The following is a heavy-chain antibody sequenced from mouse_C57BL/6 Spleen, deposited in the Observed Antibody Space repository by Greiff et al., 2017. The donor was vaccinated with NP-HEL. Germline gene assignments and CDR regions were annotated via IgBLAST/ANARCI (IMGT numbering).Heavy chain of an antibody. J-gene: IGHJ4*01. D-gene: IGHD1-1*01. CDR1: GYTFTDYE. CDR2: IDPETGGT. V-gene: IGHV1-15*01. Sequence: QVQLKESGAELVRPGASVTLSCKASGYTFTDYEMHWVKQTPVHGLEWIGAIDPETGGTAYNQKFKGKAILTADKSSSTAYMELRSLTSEDSAGYYCTRKTTVVATDAMDYWGQGTSVTVSS. CDR3: TRKTTVVATDAMDY.